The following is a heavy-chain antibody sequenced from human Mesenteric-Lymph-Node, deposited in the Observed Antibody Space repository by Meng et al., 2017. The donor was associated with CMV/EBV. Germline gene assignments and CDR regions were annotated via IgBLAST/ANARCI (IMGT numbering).Heavy chain of an antibody. D-gene: IGHD5-12*01. CDR3: ARPYGGYRFDY. V-gene: IGHV4-61*01. CDR2: IYYSGST. J-gene: IGHJ4*02. CDR1: GGSVSSGSYY. Sequence: SETLSLTCTVSGGSVSSGSYYWSWIRQPPGKGLEWIGYIYYSGSTNYNPSLKSRVTISVDTSKNQFSLKLSSVTAADTAVYYCARPYGGYRFDYWGQGTLVTVSS.